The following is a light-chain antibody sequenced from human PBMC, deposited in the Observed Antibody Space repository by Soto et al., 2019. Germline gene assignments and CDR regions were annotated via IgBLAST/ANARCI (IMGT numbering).Light chain of an antibody. CDR3: QQRSNLPWT. CDR1: QTISSSY. V-gene: IGKV3D-20*02. Sequence: EIVLTQSPGTLCLSQGERATLSCRASQTISSSYLAWYQQKPGQAPRLLIFDASNRATGIPVRFSGSGSGTDFTLTVSSLEPEDFAVYFCQQRSNLPWTFGQGTKVDIK. CDR2: DAS. J-gene: IGKJ1*01.